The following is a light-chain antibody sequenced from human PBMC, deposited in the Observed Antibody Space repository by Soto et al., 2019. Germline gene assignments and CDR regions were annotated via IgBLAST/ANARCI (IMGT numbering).Light chain of an antibody. Sequence: AIRMTQSPSSFSASTGDRVAITCRASQGISSYLAWYQQKPGKAPKLLIYAASTLQSGVPSRFSGSGSGTECTLTISCLQSEEFATYYCQQYYSYPHTFGQGTKLEIK. V-gene: IGKV1-8*01. CDR3: QQYYSYPHT. J-gene: IGKJ2*01. CDR1: QGISSY. CDR2: AAS.